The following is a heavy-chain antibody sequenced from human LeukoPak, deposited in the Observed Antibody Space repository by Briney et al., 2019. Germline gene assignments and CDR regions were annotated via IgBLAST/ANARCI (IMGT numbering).Heavy chain of an antibody. CDR2: ISYDGSNK. V-gene: IGHV3-30*14. D-gene: IGHD4-17*01. J-gene: IGHJ6*02. CDR3: ARGRLGEPGYGDYFYGMDV. Sequence: GGSLRLSCAASGFTFSSYAMHWVRQAPGKGLEWVAVISYDGSNKYYADSVKGRFTISRENAKNSLYLQMNSLRAGDTAVYYCARGRLGEPGYGDYFYGMDVWGQGTTVTVSS. CDR1: GFTFSSYA.